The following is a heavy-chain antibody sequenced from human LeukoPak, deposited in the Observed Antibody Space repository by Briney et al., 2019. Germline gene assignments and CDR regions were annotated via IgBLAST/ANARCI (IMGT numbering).Heavy chain of an antibody. CDR2: LSDSGGT. CDR3: ARGPSGTTDY. D-gene: IGHD1-26*01. CDR1: GASMISYS. J-gene: IGHJ4*02. V-gene: IGHV4-59*01. Sequence: SETLSLTCSVSGASMISYSWSGFGQPPGRELEWIGYLSDSGGTVYNPSLRSRVTMSADTSKNQFSLKMTSVIAADTAVYYCARGPSGTTDYWSQGTLVTVSS.